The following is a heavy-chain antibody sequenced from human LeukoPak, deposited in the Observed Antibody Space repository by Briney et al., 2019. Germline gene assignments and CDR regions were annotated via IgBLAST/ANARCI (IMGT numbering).Heavy chain of an antibody. D-gene: IGHD6-19*01. J-gene: IGHJ4*02. V-gene: IGHV3-23*01. CDR2: LSASGGGT. CDR3: AKDKGSGWYEY. CDR1: GFTFRSYA. Sequence: PGESLRLSCAASGFTFRSYAMQWVRQAPGKGLEWVSALSASGGGTYYADSVKGRFTISRDNSKNTLYLQMNSLRAEDTAVYYCAKDKGSGWYEYWGQGTLVTVSS.